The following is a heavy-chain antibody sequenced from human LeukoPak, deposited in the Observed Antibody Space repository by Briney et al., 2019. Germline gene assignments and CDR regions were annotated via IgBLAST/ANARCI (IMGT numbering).Heavy chain of an antibody. CDR1: GGSINSDY. D-gene: IGHD5-18*01. CDR3: ARPRGHLYGYWDAFDT. V-gene: IGHV4-59*08. Sequence: PSETLSLTCTVSGGSINSDYWSWIRQAPGKGLEWIGCVYYSGSTNYNPSLKSRVTISLDKSKKQFSLKLSSVTAADTAVYYCARPRGHLYGYWDAFDTWGQGTMVTVSS. J-gene: IGHJ3*02. CDR2: VYYSGST.